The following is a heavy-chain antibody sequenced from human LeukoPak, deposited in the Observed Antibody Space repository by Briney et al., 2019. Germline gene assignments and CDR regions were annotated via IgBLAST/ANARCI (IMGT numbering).Heavy chain of an antibody. D-gene: IGHD6-6*01. V-gene: IGHV3-21*01. CDR1: GFTFSSYT. CDR3: ARGSSSPFDY. J-gene: IGHJ4*02. Sequence: PGGSLRLSCAAPGFTFSSYTMNWVRQAPGKGLEWVSSISSSSSYIYCADSVKGRFTISRDNAKNSLYLQMNSLRAEDTAVYYCARGSSSPFDYWGQGTLVTVSS. CDR2: ISSSSSYI.